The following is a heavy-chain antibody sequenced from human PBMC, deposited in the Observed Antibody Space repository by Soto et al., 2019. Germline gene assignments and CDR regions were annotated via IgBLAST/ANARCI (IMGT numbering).Heavy chain of an antibody. D-gene: IGHD2-2*02. CDR1: GFTFSSYS. J-gene: IGHJ4*02. CDR3: ARVYCSSTSCYTGVFDY. V-gene: IGHV3-21*01. Sequence: SLRLSCAASGFTFSSYSMNWVRQAPGKGLEWVSSISSSSSYIYYADSVKGRFTISRDNAKNSLYLQMNSLRAEDTAVYYCARVYCSSTSCYTGVFDYWGQGTLVTVSS. CDR2: ISSSSSYI.